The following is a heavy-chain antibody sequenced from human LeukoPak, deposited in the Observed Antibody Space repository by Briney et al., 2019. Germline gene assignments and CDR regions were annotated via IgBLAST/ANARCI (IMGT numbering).Heavy chain of an antibody. V-gene: IGHV3-23*01. CDR1: GFTFSGFS. CDR3: AKTMGVIDHDC. CDR2: VTSSGGST. Sequence: GGSLRLSCAASGFTFSGFSMTWVRQAAGKGLEWVSTVTSSGGSTYYADSVKGRFTNSRDNSKNTLYLQMNSLRAEDTAVYYCAKTMGVIDHDCWGQGTLVTVSS. D-gene: IGHD3-10*01. J-gene: IGHJ4*02.